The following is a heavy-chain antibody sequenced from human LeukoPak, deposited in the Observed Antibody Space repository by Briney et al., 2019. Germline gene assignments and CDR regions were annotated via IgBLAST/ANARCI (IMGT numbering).Heavy chain of an antibody. CDR1: GFTFSGYA. CDR3: AKGEGRRLD. J-gene: IGHJ4*02. V-gene: IGHV3-23*01. CDR2: ISGSGGST. Sequence: TGGSLRLSCAASGFTFSGYAMSWVRQAPGKGLEWVSAISGSGGSTFYADSVKGRLTISRDNSKNTLYLQMNSLRAEDTAVYYCAKGEGRRLDWGQGTLVTVSS. D-gene: IGHD3-10*01.